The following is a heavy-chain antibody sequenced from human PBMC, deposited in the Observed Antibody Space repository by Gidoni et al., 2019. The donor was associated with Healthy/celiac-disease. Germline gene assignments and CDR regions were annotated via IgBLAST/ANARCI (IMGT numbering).Heavy chain of an antibody. CDR1: GGSISSSSYY. J-gene: IGHJ4*02. Sequence: QLQLQESGPGLVKPSATLSLTCTVSGGSISSSSYYWGWIRQPPGKGLEWIGSIYYSGSTYYNPSLKSRVTISVDTSKNQFSLKLSSVTAADTAVYYCAGESGWYGTVDYWGQGTLVTVSS. CDR3: AGESGWYGTVDY. V-gene: IGHV4-39*01. D-gene: IGHD6-19*01. CDR2: IYYSGST.